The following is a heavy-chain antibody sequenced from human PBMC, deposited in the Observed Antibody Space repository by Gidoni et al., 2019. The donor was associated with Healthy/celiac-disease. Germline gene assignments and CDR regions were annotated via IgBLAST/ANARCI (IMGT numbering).Heavy chain of an antibody. CDR2: ISSSGSTI. Sequence: EVQLVESGGGLVQPGGSLRLSCAASGFTFSSYEMNWVRQAPGKGLEWVSYISSSGSTIYYADSVKGRFTISRDNAKNALYLQMNSLRAEETAVYYCARDLEPLPFDYRGQGTLVTVSS. J-gene: IGHJ4*02. V-gene: IGHV3-48*03. CDR3: ARDLEPLPFDY. CDR1: GFTFSSYE. D-gene: IGHD1-1*01.